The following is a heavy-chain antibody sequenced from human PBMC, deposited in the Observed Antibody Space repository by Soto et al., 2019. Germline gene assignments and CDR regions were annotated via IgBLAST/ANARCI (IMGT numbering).Heavy chain of an antibody. CDR3: ASLYYGDFETNDY. CDR1: GFTFSSYS. Sequence: GGSLRLSCAASGFTFSSYSMNWVRQAPGKGLEWVASIRCGGSNKYYADSVKGRFTISRDNSKNTLYLQMNSLRAEDTAVYYGASLYYGDFETNDYRVQGTLVTVSS. J-gene: IGHJ4*02. D-gene: IGHD4-17*01. V-gene: IGHV3-21*01. CDR2: IRCGGSNK.